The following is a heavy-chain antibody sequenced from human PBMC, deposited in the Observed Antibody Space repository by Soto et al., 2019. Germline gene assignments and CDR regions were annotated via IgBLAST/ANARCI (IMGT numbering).Heavy chain of an antibody. Sequence: PTETLSLTCTVSGGSISRYYGRWIRQPPGKGLEWIGAIHYSGSTNYNPSLQTRVTISVDTPKNQFSLKLSSVTAADTAVDYCARPMGGSLSFGADAVDIWANAIMVTVS. D-gene: IGHD1-26*01. V-gene: IGHV4-59*01. CDR1: GGSISRYY. J-gene: IGHJ3*02. CDR3: ARPMGGSLSFGADAVDI. CDR2: IHYSGST.